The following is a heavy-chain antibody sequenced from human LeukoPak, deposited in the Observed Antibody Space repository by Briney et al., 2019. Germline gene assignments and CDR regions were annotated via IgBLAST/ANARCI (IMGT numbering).Heavy chain of an antibody. CDR1: GFTFSSHW. CDR2: IKQDGSEK. D-gene: IGHD5-24*01. V-gene: IGHV3-7*04. CDR3: ARLLGMVTTYDI. Sequence: GGSLRLSCAGSGFTFSSHWMSWVRQAPGKGLQWVASIKQDGSEKHYVDSVRGRFTISRDNAENSLYLQMNSLRDEDTAVYYCARLLGMVTTYDIWGQGTMVTVSS. J-gene: IGHJ3*02.